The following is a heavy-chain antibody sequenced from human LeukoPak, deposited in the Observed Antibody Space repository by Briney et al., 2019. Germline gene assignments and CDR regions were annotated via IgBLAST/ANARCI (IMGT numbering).Heavy chain of an antibody. CDR1: GYSFTTYW. CDR3: ARRYSGNYFLDY. V-gene: IGHV5-51*01. D-gene: IGHD1-26*01. J-gene: IGHJ4*02. Sequence: GESLKISCRGSGYSFTTYWIGWVRQMPGKGLEWMGIIYPGDSDTRYSPSFQGQVTMSADKSINTAYLQWSSLKASDTAMYYCARRYSGNYFLDYWGQGTLVTVSS. CDR2: IYPGDSDT.